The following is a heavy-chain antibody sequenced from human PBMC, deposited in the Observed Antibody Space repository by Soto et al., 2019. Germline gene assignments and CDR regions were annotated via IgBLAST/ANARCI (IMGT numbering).Heavy chain of an antibody. Sequence: GGSLRLSCAASGFTFSSYGMHWVRQAPGKGLEWVAVIWYDGSNKYYADSVKGRFTISRDNSKNTLYLQMNSLRAEDTAVYYCARDFTTVTTRWYGMDVWGQGTTVTVSS. J-gene: IGHJ6*02. CDR2: IWYDGSNK. CDR3: ARDFTTVTTRWYGMDV. CDR1: GFTFSSYG. V-gene: IGHV3-33*01. D-gene: IGHD4-17*01.